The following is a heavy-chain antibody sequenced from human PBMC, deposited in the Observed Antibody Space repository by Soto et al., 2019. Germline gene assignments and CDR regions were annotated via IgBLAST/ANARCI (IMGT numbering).Heavy chain of an antibody. CDR1: GGSISSSSYY. V-gene: IGHV4-39*01. CDR2: IYYSGST. CDR3: ARLSGTAAAGRN. Sequence: QLQLQESGPGLVKPSETLSLTCTVSGGSISSSSYYWGWIRQPPGKGLEWIGSIYYSGSTYYNPSLKGRVTISVEKSKNQFPLKLSSVTAADPAVYYCARLSGTAAAGRNWGQGTLVTVSS. J-gene: IGHJ4*02. D-gene: IGHD6-13*01.